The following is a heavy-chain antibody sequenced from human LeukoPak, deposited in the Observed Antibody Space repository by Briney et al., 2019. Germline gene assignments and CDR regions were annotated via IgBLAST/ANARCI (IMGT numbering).Heavy chain of an antibody. J-gene: IGHJ4*02. V-gene: IGHV3-15*01. CDR2: IKSKTDGGTT. Sequence: PGGSLRLSCAASGFTFSNAWMSWVRQAPGKGLEWVGRIKSKTDGGTTDYAAPVKGRFTISRDDSENTLYLQMNSLKTEDTAVYYCTTEDRRGFYDFWSGPNFDYWGQGTLVTVSS. D-gene: IGHD3-3*01. CDR3: TTEDRRGFYDFWSGPNFDY. CDR1: GFTFSNAW.